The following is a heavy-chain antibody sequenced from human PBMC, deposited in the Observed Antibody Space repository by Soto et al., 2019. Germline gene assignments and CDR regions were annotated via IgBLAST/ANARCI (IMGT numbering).Heavy chain of an antibody. CDR1: GDSISDVDYY. CDR2: FYDSGTY. V-gene: IGHV4-30-4*01. D-gene: IGHD3-22*01. J-gene: IGHJ6*02. Sequence: QVQLQESGPGLVKPSQTLSLTCTVSGDSISDVDYYWSWVRQTPREGLEWIGAFYDSGTYYYSPSLKSRMTISVDSSKNQFSLTLTSVTAADTAVYYCARGTRDYFDTTGPGYGMDVWGQGTTVTVSS. CDR3: ARGTRDYFDTTGPGYGMDV.